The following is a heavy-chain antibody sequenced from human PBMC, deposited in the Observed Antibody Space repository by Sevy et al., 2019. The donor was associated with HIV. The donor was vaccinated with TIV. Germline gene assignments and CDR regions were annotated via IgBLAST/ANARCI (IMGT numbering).Heavy chain of an antibody. V-gene: IGHV3-7*01. CDR3: ARDPDILSGYPSHYFDY. CDR2: IKEDGSQK. Sequence: GGSLRLSCAASGFSFSKYWMSWVRQAPGKGLEWVANIKEDGSQKNYLESVKGRFTISRDNAKNLLYLQMNNLRAGDTAVYYCARDPDILSGYPSHYFDYWGQGTLVTVSS. CDR1: GFSFSKYW. D-gene: IGHD3-9*01. J-gene: IGHJ4*02.